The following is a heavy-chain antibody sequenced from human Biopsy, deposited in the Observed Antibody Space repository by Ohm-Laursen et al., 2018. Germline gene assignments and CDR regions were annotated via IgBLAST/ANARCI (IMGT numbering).Heavy chain of an antibody. CDR1: GDSVSSGSFY. V-gene: IGHV4-61*01. CDR3: ARGMRSSGWPYFDS. CDR2: IYYSGSTA. Sequence: SDTLSLTCAVSGDSVSSGSFYWTWIRQPPGQGLEYIGYIYYSGSTANYNPSLESRVTMSVDIPKNQFSLELSSGTAADTGIYYCARGMRSSGWPYFDSWGQGTLVTVSS. J-gene: IGHJ4*02. D-gene: IGHD6-19*01.